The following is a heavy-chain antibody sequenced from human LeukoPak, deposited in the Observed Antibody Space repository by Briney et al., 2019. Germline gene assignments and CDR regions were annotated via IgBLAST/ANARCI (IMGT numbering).Heavy chain of an antibody. V-gene: IGHV3-23*01. J-gene: IGHJ4*02. Sequence: SGGSLRLSCAASEFTFSSYAMSWVRQAPGKGLEWVSTISGSGYSTNYADSVKGRFTISRDSSKNTLYLQMDSLRAEDTAVYFCAKLSEGYHIKTGLGFWGQGTLVTVSS. D-gene: IGHD3-9*01. CDR3: AKLSEGYHIKTGLGF. CDR2: ISGSGYST. CDR1: EFTFSSYA.